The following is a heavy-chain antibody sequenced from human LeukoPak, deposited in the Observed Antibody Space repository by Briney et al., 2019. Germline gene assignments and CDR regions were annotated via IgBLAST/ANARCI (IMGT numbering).Heavy chain of an antibody. D-gene: IGHD2-15*01. CDR3: ARVHRKLYCSGGSCYSGHFDY. CDR1: GGSFSGYY. J-gene: IGHJ4*02. V-gene: IGHV4-34*01. CDR2: INHSGST. Sequence: PSETLSLTCAVYGGSFSGYYWSWIRQPPGKGLEWIGEINHSGSTNYNPSLKSRVTISVDTSKNQFSLKLSSVTAADTAVYYCARVHRKLYCSGGSCYSGHFDYWGQGTLVTVSS.